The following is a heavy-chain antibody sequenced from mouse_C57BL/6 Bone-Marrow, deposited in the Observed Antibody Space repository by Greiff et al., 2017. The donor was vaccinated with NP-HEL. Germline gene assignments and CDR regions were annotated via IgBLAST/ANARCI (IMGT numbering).Heavy chain of an antibody. CDR1: GYTFTSYW. D-gene: IGHD2-3*01. CDR2: IHPNSGST. V-gene: IGHV1-64*01. Sequence: VQLQQPGAELVKPGASVKLSCKASGYTFTSYWMHWVKQRPGQGLEWIGMIHPNSGSTNYNEKFKSKATLTVDKSSSTAYMQLSSLTSEDSAVYYCAVVYDGYYDWYFDVWGTGTTVTVSS. J-gene: IGHJ1*03. CDR3: AVVYDGYYDWYFDV.